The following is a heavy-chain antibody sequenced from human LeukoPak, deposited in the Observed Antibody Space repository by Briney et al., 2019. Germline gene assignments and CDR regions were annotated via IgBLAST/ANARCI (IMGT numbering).Heavy chain of an antibody. CDR2: IYPGDSDT. Sequence: GESLKISCKGSGYAFTIYWIGWVRQMPGKGLEWMGIIYPGDSDTKYSPSFQGQVTISVDKSISTAYLQWISLKASDTAIYHCARRSRDGYNLIDYWGQGTLVTVPS. J-gene: IGHJ4*02. CDR1: GYAFTIYW. V-gene: IGHV5-51*01. D-gene: IGHD5-24*01. CDR3: ARRSRDGYNLIDY.